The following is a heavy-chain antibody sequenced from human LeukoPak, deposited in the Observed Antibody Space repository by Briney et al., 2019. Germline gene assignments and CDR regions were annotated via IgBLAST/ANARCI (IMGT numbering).Heavy chain of an antibody. CDR2: INTNTGNP. CDR3: ARDSISGSYVHYDN. V-gene: IGHV7-4-1*02. D-gene: IGHD1-26*01. Sequence: GASVKVSCKASGYTFNRYGTNWVRQAPGQGLEWMGWINTNTGNPTYAQGFTGRFVFSLDTSVSTAYLQINSLKAEDTAVYYCARDSISGSYVHYDNWGQGTLVTVSS. J-gene: IGHJ4*02. CDR1: GYTFNRYG.